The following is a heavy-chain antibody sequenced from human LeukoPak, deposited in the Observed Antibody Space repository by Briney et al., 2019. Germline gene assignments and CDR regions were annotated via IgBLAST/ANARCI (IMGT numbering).Heavy chain of an antibody. CDR1: GGSISSYY. D-gene: IGHD1-1*01. CDR3: ARGRVSSSTWYSTYCYYFYMDV. V-gene: IGHV4-59*01. J-gene: IGHJ6*03. CDR2: VDHTGST. Sequence: SETLSLTCTVSGGSISSYYWSWIRQPPGKGLEWIGYVDHTGSTNSNPSLNGRVSISRDTIKNLFSLRLRSVTAADTAVYFCARGRVSSSTWYSTYCYYFYMDVWGKGSTVTVSS.